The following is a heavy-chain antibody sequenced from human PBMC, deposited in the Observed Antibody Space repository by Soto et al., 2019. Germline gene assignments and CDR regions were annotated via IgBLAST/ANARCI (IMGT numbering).Heavy chain of an antibody. J-gene: IGHJ3*02. CDR2: FDPSGVAT. Sequence: QVQLVQSGAEVKKPGASVKVSCKASGYTFTSYFIHWVRQAPGQGLEWMGVFDPSGVATNSAQKFQGRLTMTRDTSTSTVSMDLTSLGSDDTALYYCARVSRGAVDSWGQGTLVTVSS. V-gene: IGHV1-46*01. CDR1: GYTFTSYF. CDR3: ARVSRGAVDS.